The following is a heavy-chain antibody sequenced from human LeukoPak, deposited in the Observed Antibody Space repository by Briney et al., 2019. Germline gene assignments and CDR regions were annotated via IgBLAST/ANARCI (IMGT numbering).Heavy chain of an antibody. V-gene: IGHV1-2*04. CDR3: ARDTGGLLWFGELDENWIDP. Sequence: ASVKVSCKASGYTFTGDYMHWVRQAPGQGIEWMGWINPNSGGTDYAQKFQGWVTMTRDTSISTAYMELSRLRSDDTAVYYCARDTGGLLWFGELDENWIDPWGQGTLVTVSS. CDR2: INPNSGGT. J-gene: IGHJ5*02. D-gene: IGHD3-10*01. CDR1: GYTFTGDY.